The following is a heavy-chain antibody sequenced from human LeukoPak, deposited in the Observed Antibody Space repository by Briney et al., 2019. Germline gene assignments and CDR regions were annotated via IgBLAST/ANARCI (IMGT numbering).Heavy chain of an antibody. CDR3: ARVCYSNSYDYWYFEL. D-gene: IGHD4-11*01. Sequence: SETLSLTCTVSGGSLWSYYWGWIPDPPDKGLEWLAYIYYSGRTNYNPSLKCRVTISLHTSNNQFTLNLSSVTAAVTTVYYCARVCYSNSYDYWYFELWGRGTLFTVSS. CDR2: IYYSGRT. J-gene: IGHJ2*01. CDR1: GGSLWSYY. V-gene: IGHV4-59*01.